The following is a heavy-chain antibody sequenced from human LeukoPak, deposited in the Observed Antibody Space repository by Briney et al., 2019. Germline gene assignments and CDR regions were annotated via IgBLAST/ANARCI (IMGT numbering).Heavy chain of an antibody. J-gene: IGHJ4*02. CDR1: GGSISSYY. CDR2: IYYSGST. Sequence: PSETLSLTCTVSGGSISSYYWSWIRQPPGKGLERLGYIYYSGSTNYNPSLKSRVTISVDTSKNQFSLKLSSVTAADTAVYYCARGTAAGTTGIDYWGQGTLVTVSS. D-gene: IGHD6-13*01. CDR3: ARGTAAGTTGIDY. V-gene: IGHV4-59*01.